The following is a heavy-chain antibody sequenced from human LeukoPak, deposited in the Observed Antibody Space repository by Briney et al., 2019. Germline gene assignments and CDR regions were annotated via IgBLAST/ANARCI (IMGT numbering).Heavy chain of an antibody. CDR1: GFTVNSNY. CDR2: IYSGGST. J-gene: IGHJ4*02. D-gene: IGHD6-19*01. V-gene: IGHV3-66*01. Sequence: PGGSLRLSCAASGFTVNSNYMNWVRQGPGKGLEWVSVIYSGGSTYYADSVKGRFIISRDNSKNTLYLQMNRLRAEDTAVYYCAKDEGAGYNSGLLYWGQGTLVTVSS. CDR3: AKDEGAGYNSGLLY.